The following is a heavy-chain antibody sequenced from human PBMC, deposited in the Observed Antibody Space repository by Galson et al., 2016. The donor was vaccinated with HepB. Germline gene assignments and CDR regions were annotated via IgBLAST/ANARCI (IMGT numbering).Heavy chain of an antibody. CDR1: GFSFSGYA. Sequence: SLRLSCAASGFSFSGYALTWVRQAPGQGLEWVSAISGTGVGTDYADFVKGRFTISRDNSENTLYLQMNSLRPEDTAVYYCAKDYRADYDSSGFDYWGQGTLVTVSS. D-gene: IGHD6-25*01. V-gene: IGHV3-23*01. CDR3: AKDYRADYDSSGFDY. CDR2: ISGTGVGT. J-gene: IGHJ4*02.